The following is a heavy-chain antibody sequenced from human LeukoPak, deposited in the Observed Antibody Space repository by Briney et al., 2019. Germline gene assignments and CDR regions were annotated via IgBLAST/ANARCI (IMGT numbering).Heavy chain of an antibody. CDR2: INPDSGGT. D-gene: IGHD4-17*01. V-gene: IGHV1-2*02. CDR1: GYIFTAYY. CDR3: ARDSGASY. Sequence: ASVKVSCKAPGYIFTAYYINWVRQAPGQGLEWMGWINPDSGGTNYAQKFQGRVSMTRDTSFSIAYMELSGLRLDDTAVYYCARDSGASYWGQGALVSVSS. J-gene: IGHJ4*02.